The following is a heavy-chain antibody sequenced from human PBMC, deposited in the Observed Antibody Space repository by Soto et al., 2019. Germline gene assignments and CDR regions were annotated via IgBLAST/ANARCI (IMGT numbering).Heavy chain of an antibody. V-gene: IGHV3-53*01. Sequence: EVQLVESGGGLIQPGGSLRLSCAVSGFTVSNNYMSWVRQAPGKGLEGVSVIYSGGYTAYGDSVKGRFTISRDNSKNTIFLQMKTRGAAATAVFYCGTPPGGGGYWGQGTLVTVSS. CDR2: IYSGGYT. J-gene: IGHJ4*02. CDR3: GTPPGGGGY. D-gene: IGHD3-10*01. CDR1: GFTVSNNY.